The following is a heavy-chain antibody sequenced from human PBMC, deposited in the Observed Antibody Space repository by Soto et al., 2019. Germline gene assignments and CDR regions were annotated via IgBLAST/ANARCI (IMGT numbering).Heavy chain of an antibody. V-gene: IGHV3-23*01. J-gene: IGHJ6*02. D-gene: IGHD1-1*01. CDR1: GFTFSTYA. CDR2: ISGSGGSI. Sequence: EVQLLESGGGLVQPGGSLRLSCAASGFTFSTYAMNWVRQAPGNGVEWVSAISGSGGSIHYADSVKGRFTISRDNSKNTLYLQMNSLRDEVTAVYHCVKGYWKGDVWGQGTTVTVSS. CDR3: VKGYWKGDV.